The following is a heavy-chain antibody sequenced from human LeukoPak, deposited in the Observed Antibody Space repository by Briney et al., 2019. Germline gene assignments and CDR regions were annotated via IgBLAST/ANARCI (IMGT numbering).Heavy chain of an antibody. CDR2: IIGSGGRA. Sequence: RGSLRLSCAPSGFTFSSYAMSWVRQAPGKGLGWVSAIIGSGGRAYYADSVKGRFTISRENSKNTLYLQMNSLRAEDTAVDYSAKARPVVRAPTPFDYWGQGTLVTVSS. V-gene: IGHV3-23*01. CDR1: GFTFSSYA. J-gene: IGHJ4*02. CDR3: AKARPVVRAPTPFDY. D-gene: IGHD2-2*01.